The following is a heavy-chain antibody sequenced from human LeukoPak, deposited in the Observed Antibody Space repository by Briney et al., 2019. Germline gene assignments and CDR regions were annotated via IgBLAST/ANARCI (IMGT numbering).Heavy chain of an antibody. CDR2: IDWDDDK. CDR3: ARIRYYYGSETLIDY. V-gene: IGHV2-70*11. Sequence: SGPTLVNPTQTLTLTCTFSGFSLSTSGMCVSWIRQPPGKALEWLARIDWDDDKYYSTSLQTRLTISKDTSKNQVVLTMTNMDPVDTATYYCARIRYYYGSETLIDYWGQGTLVTVSS. J-gene: IGHJ4*02. CDR1: GFSLSTSGMC. D-gene: IGHD3-10*01.